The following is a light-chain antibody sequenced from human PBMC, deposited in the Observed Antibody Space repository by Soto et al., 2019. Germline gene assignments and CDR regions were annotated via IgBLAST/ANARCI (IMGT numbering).Light chain of an antibody. Sequence: DIQMTKAPSSLSASVGDRVTITCLASQSIRNDLDWFRQKRAKAPERMIYAEPILQSGFPSTFSDSGSGTEFTLTSRSLQARDFSNYYCLQYNTFPLTLGRGTKVEIK. CDR3: LQYNTFPLT. CDR2: AEP. CDR1: QSIRND. V-gene: IGKV1-17*01. J-gene: IGKJ1*01.